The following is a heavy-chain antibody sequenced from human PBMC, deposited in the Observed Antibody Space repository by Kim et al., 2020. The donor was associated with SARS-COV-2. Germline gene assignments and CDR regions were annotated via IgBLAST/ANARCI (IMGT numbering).Heavy chain of an antibody. D-gene: IGHD3-22*01. V-gene: IGHV3-64D*06. Sequence: GGSLRLSCSASGFTFSSYAMHWVRQAPGKGLEYVSAISSNGGSTYYADSVKGRFTISRDNSKNTLYLQMSSLRAEDMAVYYCVKDRRSSGYYSLSFDYWGQGTLVTISS. J-gene: IGHJ4*02. CDR1: GFTFSSYA. CDR2: ISSNGGST. CDR3: VKDRRSSGYYSLSFDY.